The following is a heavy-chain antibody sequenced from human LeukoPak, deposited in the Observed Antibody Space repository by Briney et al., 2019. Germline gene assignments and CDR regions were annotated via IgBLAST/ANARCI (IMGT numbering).Heavy chain of an antibody. CDR1: GFTFSSYA. CDR2: ISGSAGGT. Sequence: PGGSLRLSCAASGFTFSSYAMSWVRQAPGKGLEWVSTISGSAGGTYYADPVKGRFTISRDNSKNTLYPQMNSLRAEDTAVYYCAKAMTTGYYYYAMDVWGQGTTVTVSS. CDR3: AKAMTTGYYYYAMDV. V-gene: IGHV3-23*01. J-gene: IGHJ6*02. D-gene: IGHD4-17*01.